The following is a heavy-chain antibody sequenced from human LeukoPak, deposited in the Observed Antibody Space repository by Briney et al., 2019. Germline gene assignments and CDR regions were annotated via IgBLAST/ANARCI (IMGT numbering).Heavy chain of an antibody. CDR1: GFTFSSYG. D-gene: IGHD6-19*01. J-gene: IGHJ4*02. V-gene: IGHV3-30*18. CDR2: ISYDGSNK. CDR3: AKRAVAGITDY. Sequence: PGVSLRLSCAASGFTFSSYGMHWVRQAPGKGLEWVAVISYDGSNKYYAHSVKGRFTISRHNSKNTLYLQMNSLTAEDTAVSSCAKRAVAGITDYWGQGTLVTVSS.